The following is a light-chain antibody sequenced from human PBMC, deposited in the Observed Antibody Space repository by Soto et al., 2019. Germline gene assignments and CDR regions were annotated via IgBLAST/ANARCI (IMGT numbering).Light chain of an antibody. Sequence: DIVLTQSPGTLSLSPGERATLSCRASQRVTSGHLVWYQQKPGQAPRLLIYGVSNRATGIPDRFSGSGSGTDFTLTISRLEPEDSAVYYCQQYGSSRGFTLALGPKWRSN. J-gene: IGKJ3*01. V-gene: IGKV3-20*01. CDR1: QRVTSGH. CDR3: QQYGSSRGFT. CDR2: GVS.